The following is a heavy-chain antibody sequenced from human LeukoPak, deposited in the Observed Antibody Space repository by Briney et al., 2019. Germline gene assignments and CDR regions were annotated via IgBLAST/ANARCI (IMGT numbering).Heavy chain of an antibody. CDR3: ARDYDILTGYYPFGY. CDR1: GYTFTGYY. Sequence: LGASVKVSCKASGYTFTGYYMHWVRQAPGQGLEWMGWINPNSGGTNYAQKFQGRVTMTRDTSISTAYMELSRLRSDDTAVYYCARDYDILTGYYPFGYWGQGTLVTVSS. J-gene: IGHJ4*02. V-gene: IGHV1-2*03. CDR2: INPNSGGT. D-gene: IGHD3-9*01.